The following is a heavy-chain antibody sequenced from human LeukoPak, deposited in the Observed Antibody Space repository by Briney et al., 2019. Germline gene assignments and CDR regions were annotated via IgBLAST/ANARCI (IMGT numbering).Heavy chain of an antibody. Sequence: SQTLSLTCAISGDSVSSNSAAWNWLRQSPSRGLEWLGSTYYRSKWYNDYAVSVKGRITVNPDTSKNQFSLQLNSVTPEDTAVYYCARSDSGWIDFWGQGTLVTVSS. D-gene: IGHD6-19*01. J-gene: IGHJ4*02. CDR3: ARSDSGWIDF. CDR2: TYYRSKWYN. CDR1: GDSVSSNSAA. V-gene: IGHV6-1*01.